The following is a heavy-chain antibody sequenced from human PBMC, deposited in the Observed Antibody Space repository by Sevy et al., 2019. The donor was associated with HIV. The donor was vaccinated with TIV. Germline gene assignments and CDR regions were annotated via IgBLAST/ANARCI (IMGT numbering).Heavy chain of an antibody. Sequence: GGSLRLSCAASGFTFSSYSMNWVRQAPGKGLEWVSYISSSSSTIYYADSVKGRFTISRDNAKNSLYLQMNSLRAEDTAVYYCARGPTYCSSTSCYALYYYYGMDVWGQGTTVT. CDR2: ISSSSSTI. CDR3: ARGPTYCSSTSCYALYYYYGMDV. J-gene: IGHJ6*02. V-gene: IGHV3-48*01. CDR1: GFTFSSYS. D-gene: IGHD2-2*01.